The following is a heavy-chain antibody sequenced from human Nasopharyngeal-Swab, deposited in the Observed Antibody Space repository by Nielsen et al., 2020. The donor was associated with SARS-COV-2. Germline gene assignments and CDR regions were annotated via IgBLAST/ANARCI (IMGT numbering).Heavy chain of an antibody. CDR2: ISYDGSNK. CDR3: AKETDSSFDY. J-gene: IGHJ4*02. V-gene: IGHV3-30*18. D-gene: IGHD3-22*01. Sequence: FNFSSYGMHWVRQAPGKGLEWVAVISYDGSNKYYADSVKGRFTISRDNSKNTLYLQMNSLRAEDTAVYYCAKETDSSFDYWGQGTLVTVSS. CDR1: FNFSSYG.